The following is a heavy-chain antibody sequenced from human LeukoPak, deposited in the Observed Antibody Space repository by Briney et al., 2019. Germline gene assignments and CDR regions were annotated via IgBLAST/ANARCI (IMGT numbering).Heavy chain of an antibody. CDR2: IYYSGST. CDR3: ARQRGSSSSWYFDY. Sequence: SETLSLTCTVSGGSLSSYYWSWIRQPPGKGLEWIGYIYYSGSTNYNPSLKSRVTISVDTSKNQFSLKLSSVTAADTAVYYCARQRGSSSSWYFDYWGQGTLVTVSS. D-gene: IGHD6-13*01. V-gene: IGHV4-59*08. J-gene: IGHJ4*02. CDR1: GGSLSSYY.